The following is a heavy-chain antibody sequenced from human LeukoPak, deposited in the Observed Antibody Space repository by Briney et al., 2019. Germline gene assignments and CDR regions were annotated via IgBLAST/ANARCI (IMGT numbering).Heavy chain of an antibody. CDR2: ISGSGGST. CDR3: AREYRSYSYGRGALDI. V-gene: IGHV3-23*01. J-gene: IGHJ3*02. D-gene: IGHD3-16*01. CDR1: GFTFDDYA. Sequence: GGSLRLSCAASGFTFDDYAMSWVRQAPGKGLEWVSAISGSGGSTYHADSLKGRFTISRDNSKNTLYLQMNSLRAEDTALYYCAREYRSYSYGRGALDIWGQGTMVTVSS.